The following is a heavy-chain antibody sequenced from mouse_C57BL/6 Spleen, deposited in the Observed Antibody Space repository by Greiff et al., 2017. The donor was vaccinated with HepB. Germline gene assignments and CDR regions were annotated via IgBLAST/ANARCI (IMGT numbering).Heavy chain of an antibody. CDR3: RISTINA. Sequence: VQLKESGAELVKPAASLKLSCTASGYNIKDIYIHWVKQRPEKGLERIRRTDPANGNTKYDPKFQGKATLTADTSSNTAYLQLSSLTSEDTAVYYCRISTINAWGQGTTLTVSS. V-gene: IGHV14-3*02. D-gene: IGHD5-2*01. J-gene: IGHJ2*01. CDR2: TDPANGNT. CDR1: GYNIKDIY.